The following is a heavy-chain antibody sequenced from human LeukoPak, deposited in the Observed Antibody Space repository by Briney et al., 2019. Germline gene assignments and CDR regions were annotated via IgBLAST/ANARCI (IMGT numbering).Heavy chain of an antibody. D-gene: IGHD3-10*01. V-gene: IGHV3-74*01. J-gene: IGHJ5*02. CDR1: GFTFSSYW. Sequence: GGSLRLSCAASGFTFSSYWMHWVRQAPGKGLVWVSRVNGDGCRTSNADSVKGRFTISRDNAKNTLYLQMNSLRAEDTAVYYCARDLDGSGNYHWFDPWGQGTLVTVSS. CDR2: VNGDGCRT. CDR3: ARDLDGSGNYHWFDP.